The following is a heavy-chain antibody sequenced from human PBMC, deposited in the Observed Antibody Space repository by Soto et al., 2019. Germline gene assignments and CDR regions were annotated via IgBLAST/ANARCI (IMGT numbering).Heavy chain of an antibody. CDR2: ISAFNGNT. J-gene: IGHJ4*02. CDR1: GYSFTSYG. D-gene: IGHD5-18*01. CDR3: ARSLDTDMDTLYYFDF. V-gene: IGHV1-18*01. Sequence: ASVKVSCKASGYSFTSYGISWVRQAPGQGLEWMGGISAFNGNTKYVQQFQGRVTMTTDTSTSTVYMELSSLRSDDTAVYYCARSLDTDMDTLYYFDFWGQGTLVTVSS.